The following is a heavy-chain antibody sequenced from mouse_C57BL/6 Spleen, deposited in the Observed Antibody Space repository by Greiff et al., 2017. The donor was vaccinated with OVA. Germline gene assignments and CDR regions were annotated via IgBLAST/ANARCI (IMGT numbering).Heavy chain of an antibody. V-gene: IGHV1-42*01. Sequence: VQLQQSGPELVKPGASVKISCKASDYSFTGYYMNWVKQSPEKSLEWIGEINPSTGGTTYNQKFKAKATLTVDKSSSTAYMQLKSLTSEDSAVYYCARPFTTVVATDAMDYWGQGTSVTVSS. J-gene: IGHJ4*01. CDR3: ARPFTTVVATDAMDY. CDR2: INPSTGGT. D-gene: IGHD1-1*01. CDR1: DYSFTGYY.